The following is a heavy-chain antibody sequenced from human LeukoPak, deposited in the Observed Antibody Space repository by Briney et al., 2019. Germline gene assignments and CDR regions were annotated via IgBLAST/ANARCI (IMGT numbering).Heavy chain of an antibody. D-gene: IGHD3-16*02. V-gene: IGHV1-8*01. CDR3: ARGPLVRLPSSFDP. Sequence: GASVKVSCKASGYTFTSYDINWVRQATGQGLEWMGWMNPNSGNTGSAQRFQGRATMTRDTSSSTAYMELRSLTSEDTAVYYCARGPLVRLPSSFDPWGQGTLVTVSS. CDR1: GYTFTSYD. CDR2: MNPNSGNT. J-gene: IGHJ5*02.